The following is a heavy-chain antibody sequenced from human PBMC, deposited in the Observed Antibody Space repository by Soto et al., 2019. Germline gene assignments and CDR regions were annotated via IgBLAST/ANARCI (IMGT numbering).Heavy chain of an antibody. CDR1: GGSFSGYY. V-gene: IGHV4-34*01. J-gene: IGHJ5*02. CDR3: ARAKGATIGRHITTLNWFDP. CDR2: INHSGST. D-gene: IGHD1-26*01. Sequence: PSETLSLTCAVYGGSFSGYYWSWIRQPPGKGLEWIGEINHSGSTNYNPSLKSRVTISVDTSKNQFSLKLSSVTAADTAVYFCARAKGATIGRHITTLNWFDPWGQGTLVTVSS.